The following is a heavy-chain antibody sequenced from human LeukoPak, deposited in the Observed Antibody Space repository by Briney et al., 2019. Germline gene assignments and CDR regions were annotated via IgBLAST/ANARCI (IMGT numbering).Heavy chain of an antibody. Sequence: GGSLRLSCAASGFTFSSYAMSWVCQAPGKGPEWVSAISGSGGSTYYAASMKGRFTISRDNSKNTLYLQMNSLRAEDTAVYYYAKEIDSSGYYDFWGQGTLSPSPQ. V-gene: IGHV3-23*01. CDR3: AKEIDSSGYYDF. D-gene: IGHD3-22*01. J-gene: IGHJ4*02. CDR2: ISGSGGST. CDR1: GFTFSSYA.